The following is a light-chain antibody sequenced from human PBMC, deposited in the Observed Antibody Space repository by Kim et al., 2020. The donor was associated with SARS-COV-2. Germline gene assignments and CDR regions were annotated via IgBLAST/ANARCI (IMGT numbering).Light chain of an antibody. J-gene: IGLJ3*02. Sequence: NFMLTQPHSVSASPGKTVTISCTRSRGTIGTNFVQWYQQRPGSAPTTVIYEDYRRPSGVPDRFSASTDISSNSASLTISGLKTEDEADYYCQSYDSSTWVFGGGTQLTVL. CDR2: EDY. CDR1: RGTIGTNF. V-gene: IGLV6-57*04. CDR3: QSYDSSTWV.